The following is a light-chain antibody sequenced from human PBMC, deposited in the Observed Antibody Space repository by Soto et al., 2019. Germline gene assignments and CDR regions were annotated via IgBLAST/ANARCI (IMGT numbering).Light chain of an antibody. CDR2: STS. CDR3: LLYYGGAQLGV. CDR1: TGAVAGGYY. V-gene: IGLV7-43*01. J-gene: IGLJ1*01. Sequence: QAVVTQAASLTVSPGGTVTLSCAGSTGAVAGGYYAYWFQQKPGQEPRALIYSTSNKHSWTPARFSGYLLGGKAALTLSGVHPEDEAEYYCLLYYGGAQLGVFGTGTKVTVL.